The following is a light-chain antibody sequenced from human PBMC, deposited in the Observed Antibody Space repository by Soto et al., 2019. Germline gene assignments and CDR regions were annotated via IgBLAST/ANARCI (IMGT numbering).Light chain of an antibody. V-gene: IGLV2-14*01. CDR3: SSYTSKSSLI. J-gene: IGLJ2*01. CDR2: EVR. Sequence: QSVLTQPASVSVSPGQSITISCAGTMRDVGAYNLVSWYQQHPGRATQLIIYEVRNRPSGISFRFSGSKSGNTASLTISGLQAEDEADYYCSSYTSKSSLIFGGGTKVTVL. CDR1: MRDVGAYNL.